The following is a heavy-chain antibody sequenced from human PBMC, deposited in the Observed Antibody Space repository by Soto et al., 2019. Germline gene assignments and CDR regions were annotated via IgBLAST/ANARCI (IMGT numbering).Heavy chain of an antibody. J-gene: IGHJ5*02. Sequence: PGGSLRLSCAASGFTFSSYSMNWVRQAPGTGLEWVSYISSSSSTIYYADSVKGRFTISRDNAKNSLYLQMNSLRDEDTAVYYCARERAVGIAVALNWFDPWGQGTLVTVSS. CDR1: GFTFSSYS. V-gene: IGHV3-48*02. CDR2: ISSSSSTI. CDR3: ARERAVGIAVALNWFDP. D-gene: IGHD6-19*01.